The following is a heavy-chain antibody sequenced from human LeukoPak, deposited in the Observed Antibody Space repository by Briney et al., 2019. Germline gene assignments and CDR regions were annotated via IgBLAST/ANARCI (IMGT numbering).Heavy chain of an antibody. CDR2: IYYSGST. CDR1: GGSISSSSYY. D-gene: IGHD6-13*01. V-gene: IGHV4-39*07. J-gene: IGHJ4*02. CDR3: AGGLISKTAAGPSSYFDY. Sequence: SETLSLTCTVSGGSISSSSYYWGWIRQPPGKRLEWIGSIYYSGSTYYNPSLKSRVTISVDTSKNQFSLKLSSVTAADTAVYYRAGGLISKTAAGPSSYFDYWGQGTLVTVSS.